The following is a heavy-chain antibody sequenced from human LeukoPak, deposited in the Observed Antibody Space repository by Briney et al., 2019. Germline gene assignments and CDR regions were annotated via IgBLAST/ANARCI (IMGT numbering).Heavy chain of an antibody. CDR1: GGSFSGYH. V-gene: IGHV4-34*01. Sequence: SETLSLTCAVHGGSFSGYHWNWIRQSPGKGLEWIGEINARGDTNFNPSLKSRVTISVDTSKNQFSLRLTSMIAADTAVYYCARGQVPAARGYSWFDPWGQGTLVTVSS. CDR2: INARGDT. CDR3: ARGQVPAARGYSWFDP. D-gene: IGHD2-2*01. J-gene: IGHJ5*02.